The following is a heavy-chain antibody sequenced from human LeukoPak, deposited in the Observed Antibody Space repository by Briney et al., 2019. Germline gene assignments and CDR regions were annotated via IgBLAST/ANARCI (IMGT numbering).Heavy chain of an antibody. CDR2: INPRNGNT. Sequence: ASVRVSCKASGYTFITYGISWVRQAPGQGLEWMGWINPRNGNTNYVQKLQGRVTMTTDTSTSTAYMELRSLRSDDTAVYYCAREGLVTSSPLYNWFDPWGQGTLVTVSS. V-gene: IGHV1-18*01. J-gene: IGHJ5*02. CDR1: GYTFITYG. D-gene: IGHD3/OR15-3a*01. CDR3: AREGLVTSSPLYNWFDP.